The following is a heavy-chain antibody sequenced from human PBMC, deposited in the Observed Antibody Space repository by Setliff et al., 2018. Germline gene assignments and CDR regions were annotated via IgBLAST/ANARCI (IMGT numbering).Heavy chain of an antibody. D-gene: IGHD3-3*01. V-gene: IGHV4-61*09. CDR1: GGSISSRTYY. Sequence: LSETLSLTCNVSGGSISSRTYYWSWIRQPAGKGLEWIGHIYTSWSTNYNPSLKSRVTMSVDTTKNQFSLKLTSVTAADTAVYYCARVSGFLYVDVWGKGTTVTVS. CDR3: ARVSGFLYVDV. J-gene: IGHJ6*03. CDR2: IYTSWST.